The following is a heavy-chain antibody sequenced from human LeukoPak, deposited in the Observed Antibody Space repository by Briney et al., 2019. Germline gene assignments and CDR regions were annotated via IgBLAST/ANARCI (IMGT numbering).Heavy chain of an antibody. CDR1: GYTFTNYG. V-gene: IGHV1-8*01. D-gene: IGHD2-2*01. CDR2: MNPNSGAT. J-gene: IGHJ3*01. CDR3: ARDGRGAAAPDDAFDV. Sequence: ASVKVSCKASGYTFTNYGLSWVRQAAGQGLEWMGWMNPNSGATGYAQKFQGRVTMTRDTSITTVYMELSSLTSEDTAVYYCARDGRGAAAPDDAFDVWGQGTMVTVSS.